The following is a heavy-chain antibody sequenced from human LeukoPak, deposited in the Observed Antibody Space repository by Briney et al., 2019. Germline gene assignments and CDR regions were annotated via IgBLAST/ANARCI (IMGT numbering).Heavy chain of an antibody. Sequence: GGSLRLSCAASGFTFSDYYMSWIHQAPGKGLEWVSYISSSGSTIYYADSVKGRFTISRDNAKNSLYLQMNSLRSEDTAVYYCARYGIVGATGTSDAFDIWGQGTMVTVSS. D-gene: IGHD1-26*01. J-gene: IGHJ3*02. V-gene: IGHV3-11*01. CDR2: ISSSGSTI. CDR1: GFTFSDYY. CDR3: ARYGIVGATGTSDAFDI.